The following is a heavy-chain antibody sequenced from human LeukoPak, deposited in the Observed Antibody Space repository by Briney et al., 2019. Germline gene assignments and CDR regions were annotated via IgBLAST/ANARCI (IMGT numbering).Heavy chain of an antibody. J-gene: IGHJ3*01. V-gene: IGHV4-34*01. CDR3: ARDWPIGDDFWSGYILY. Sequence: PSETLSLTCAVYGGSFSGYYWSWIRQPPGKGLEWIGEINHSGSTNYNPSLKSRVTISVDTSKNQFSLKLSSVTAADTAVYYCARDWPIGDDFWSGYILYWGQGTMVTVSS. D-gene: IGHD3-3*01. CDR2: INHSGST. CDR1: GGSFSGYY.